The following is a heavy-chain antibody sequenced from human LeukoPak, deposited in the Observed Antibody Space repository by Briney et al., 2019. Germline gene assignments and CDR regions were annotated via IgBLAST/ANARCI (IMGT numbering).Heavy chain of an antibody. D-gene: IGHD7-27*01. CDR3: AKEFLPGENDY. CDR1: GFPLSRYD. V-gene: IGHV3-23*01. Sequence: GVSLTLSCAASGFPLSRYDMRWVPQAPGKGLEWVSAMSSSGGSTYYAHSVKGRFTISRDNSKNTLYLQMNSLRAEDTAVYYCAKEFLPGENDYWGQGTLVTVSS. J-gene: IGHJ4*02. CDR2: MSSSGGST.